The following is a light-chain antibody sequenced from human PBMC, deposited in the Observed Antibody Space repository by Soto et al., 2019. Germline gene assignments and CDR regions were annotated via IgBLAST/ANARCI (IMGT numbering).Light chain of an antibody. J-gene: IGKJ1*01. CDR2: GAS. V-gene: IGKV3-20*01. Sequence: ELVLTQSPGTLSLSPGERATLSCRASQSVSSSYLAWYQQKPGQAPRPLIYGASSRAIGIPDRFSGSGSGTDFTLTISRLEPEDFAVYYCQKYGSSPWTFGQGTKVDIK. CDR1: QSVSSSY. CDR3: QKYGSSPWT.